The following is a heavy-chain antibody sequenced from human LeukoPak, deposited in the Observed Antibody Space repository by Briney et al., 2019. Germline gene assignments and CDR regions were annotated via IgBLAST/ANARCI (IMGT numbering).Heavy chain of an antibody. CDR2: ISSSGSTI. V-gene: IGHV3-48*03. CDR3: ATENYYDSSGYGMDV. D-gene: IGHD3-22*01. CDR1: GFTFSSYE. J-gene: IGHJ6*02. Sequence: GGSLRLSCAASGFTFSSYEMNWVRQAPGKGLEWVSYISSSGSTIYYADSVEGRFTISRDNAKNSLYLQMNSLRAEDTAVYYCATENYYDSSGYGMDVWGQGTTVTVSS.